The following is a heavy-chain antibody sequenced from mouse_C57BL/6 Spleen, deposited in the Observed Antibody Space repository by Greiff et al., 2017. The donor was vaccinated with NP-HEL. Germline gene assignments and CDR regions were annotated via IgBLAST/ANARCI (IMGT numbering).Heavy chain of an antibody. Sequence: DVMLVESGGGLVKPGGSLKLSCAASGFTFSSYAMSWVRQTPEKRPEWVATISDGGSYTYYPDNVKGRFTISRDNAKNNLYLQMSHLKSEDTAMYYCARDRFWVPGYFDYWGQGTTLTVSS. CDR1: GFTFSSYA. CDR3: ARDRFWVPGYFDY. V-gene: IGHV5-4*01. CDR2: ISDGGSYT. D-gene: IGHD4-1*01. J-gene: IGHJ2*01.